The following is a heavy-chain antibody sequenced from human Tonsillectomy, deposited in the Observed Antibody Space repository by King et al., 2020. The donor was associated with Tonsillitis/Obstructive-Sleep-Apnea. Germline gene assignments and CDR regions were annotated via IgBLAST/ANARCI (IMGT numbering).Heavy chain of an antibody. J-gene: IGHJ6*03. D-gene: IGHD3-3*01. CDR2: IRSKAYGGTT. Sequence: VQLVESGGGLVKPGRSLRLSCTASGFTFGDYAMSWFRQAPGKGLEWVGFIRSKAYGGTTEYAASVKGRFTISRDDSKSIAYLQMNSPKTEDTAGYYCTRGTYDFWSGYYGGDYYYYYMDVWGKGTTVTVSS. V-gene: IGHV3-49*05. CDR3: TRGTYDFWSGYYGGDYYYYYMDV. CDR1: GFTFGDYA.